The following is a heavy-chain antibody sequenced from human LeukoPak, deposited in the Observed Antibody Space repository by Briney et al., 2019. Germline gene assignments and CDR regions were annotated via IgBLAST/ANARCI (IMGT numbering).Heavy chain of an antibody. CDR1: GFTVSSYY. J-gene: IGHJ4*02. V-gene: IGHV3-53*01. CDR3: ARVTRDGYKDY. Sequence: PGGSLRLSCAASGFTVSSYYMSWVRQAPGKGLEWVSVIYSGGSTYYADSVKGRFTISRDNSKNTPYLQMNSLRAEDTAVYYCARVTRDGYKDYWGQGTLVTVSS. CDR2: IYSGGST. D-gene: IGHD5-24*01.